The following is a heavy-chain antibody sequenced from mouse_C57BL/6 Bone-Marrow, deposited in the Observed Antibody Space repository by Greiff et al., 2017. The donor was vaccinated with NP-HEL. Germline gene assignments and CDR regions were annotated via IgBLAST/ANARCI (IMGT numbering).Heavy chain of an antibody. CDR1: GFNIKDDY. V-gene: IGHV14-4*01. J-gene: IGHJ1*03. D-gene: IGHD1-1*01. Sequence: VQLKQSGAELVRPGASVKLSCTASGFNIKDDYMHWVKQRPEQGLEWIGWIDPENGDTEYASKFQGKATITADTSSNTAYLQLSSLTSEDTAVYYCTTSPYYGSSHWYFDVWGTGTTVTVSS. CDR3: TTSPYYGSSHWYFDV. CDR2: IDPENGDT.